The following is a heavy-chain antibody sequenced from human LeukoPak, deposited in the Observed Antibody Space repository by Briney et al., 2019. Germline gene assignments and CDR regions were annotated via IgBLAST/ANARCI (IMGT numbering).Heavy chain of an antibody. V-gene: IGHV3-11*01. CDR3: ARDSKYYDFWSGYYPKDYYYGMAV. CDR1: GFTFSDYY. J-gene: IGHJ6*02. Sequence: GGSLRLSCAASGFTFSDYYMSWIRQAPGKGLEWVSYISSSGSTIYYADSVKGRFTISRDNAKNSLYLQMNSLRAEDTAVYYCARDSKYYDFWSGYYPKDYYYGMAVWGQGTTVTVSS. D-gene: IGHD3-3*01. CDR2: ISSSGSTI.